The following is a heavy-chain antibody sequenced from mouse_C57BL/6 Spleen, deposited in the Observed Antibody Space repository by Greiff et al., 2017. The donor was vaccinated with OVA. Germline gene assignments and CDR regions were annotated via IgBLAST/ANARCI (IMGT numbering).Heavy chain of an antibody. V-gene: IGHV1-9*01. J-gene: IGHJ4*01. CDR2: ILPGSGST. CDR1: GYTFTGYW. CDR3: ARYRLVPGYAMDY. D-gene: IGHD1-1*02. Sequence: QVQLQQPGAELVMPGASVKLSCKATGYTFTGYWIEWVKQRPGHGLEWIGEILPGSGSTNYNEKFKGKATFTADTSSNTAYMQLSSLTTEDSAIYYCARYRLVPGYAMDYWGQGTSVTVSS.